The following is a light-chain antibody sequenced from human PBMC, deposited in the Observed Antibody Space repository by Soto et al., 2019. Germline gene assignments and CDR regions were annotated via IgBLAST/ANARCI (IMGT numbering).Light chain of an antibody. CDR2: DAS. V-gene: IGKV3-11*01. J-gene: IGKJ1*01. CDR3: QQRSSWPPWT. Sequence: EIVLTQSPATLSLSPGEKATLSCRASQSVSSYLAWYQQKPGQAPRLLIYDASNRATGIPARFSGSGSGIDFTLTISTLEPEDFAVYYCQQRSSWPPWTFGQGTKVDIK. CDR1: QSVSSY.